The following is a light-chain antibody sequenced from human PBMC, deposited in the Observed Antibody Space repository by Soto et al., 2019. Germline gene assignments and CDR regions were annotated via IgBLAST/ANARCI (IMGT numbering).Light chain of an antibody. CDR2: EGS. CDR1: SSDVGSYNL. CDR3: CSYAGSSTFSYV. V-gene: IGLV2-23*03. J-gene: IGLJ1*01. Sequence: QSALTQPASVSGSPGQSITISCTGTSSDVGSYNLVSWYQQHPGKAPKLMIYEGSKRPLGISNRFSGSKSGNTASLTISGLQAEDEADYYCCSYAGSSTFSYVFGTGTKLTVL.